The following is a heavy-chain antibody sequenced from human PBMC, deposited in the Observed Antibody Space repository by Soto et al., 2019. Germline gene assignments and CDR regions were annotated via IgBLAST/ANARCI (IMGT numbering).Heavy chain of an antibody. D-gene: IGHD2-15*01. V-gene: IGHV1-69*08. J-gene: IGHJ5*02. CDR3: ARDWAGYCSCGSCTGFHP. Sequence: QVQLVQSGAEVKKPGSSVKVSCKASGGTFSSYTISWVRQAPGQGLEWMGRIIPILGIANYAQKFQGRVTITADKSTSTAFMELSSLRSEDTAVYYCARDWAGYCSCGSCTGFHPWCQGTLVTVST. CDR1: GGTFSSYT. CDR2: IIPILGIA.